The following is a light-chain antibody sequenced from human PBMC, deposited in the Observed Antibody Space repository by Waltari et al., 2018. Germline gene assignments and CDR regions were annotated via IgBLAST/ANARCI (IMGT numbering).Light chain of an antibody. CDR2: DVS. CDR1: SSDVGGYNS. J-gene: IGLJ2*01. Sequence: QSALTQPASVSGSPGQSITISCTGTSSDVGGYNSVSWYQDHPGQAPKVIIYDVSDRPSGISERFSGSKSGNTASLTISGLQAEDEADYHCSSQSSDNVVLFGGGTKLTVL. CDR3: SSQSSDNVVL. V-gene: IGLV2-14*03.